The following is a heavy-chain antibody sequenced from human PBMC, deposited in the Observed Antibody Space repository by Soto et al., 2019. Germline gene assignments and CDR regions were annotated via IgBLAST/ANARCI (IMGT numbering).Heavy chain of an antibody. Sequence: QITLKKSGPTLVKPTQTLTLTCTFSAFSLSTSGVGVGWIRQPPGKALEWLTFIYWDDDKRYSPSLKSRLTIPKDTSKNQVVLTMTNMDPVDTATYYCARLVAAGITYYFDSWGQGTLVTVSS. D-gene: IGHD2-21*01. J-gene: IGHJ4*02. V-gene: IGHV2-5*02. CDR3: ARLVAAGITYYFDS. CDR1: AFSLSTSGVG. CDR2: IYWDDDK.